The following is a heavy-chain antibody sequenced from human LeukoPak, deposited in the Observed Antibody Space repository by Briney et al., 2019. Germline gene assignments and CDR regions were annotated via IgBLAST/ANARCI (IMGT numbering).Heavy chain of an antibody. J-gene: IGHJ4*02. D-gene: IGHD3-10*01. CDR1: GFTFSSYD. Sequence: GGSLRLSCAASGFTFSSYDMNCVRQAPGRELEWSSYISYISDSGTTIYYADSRNDRFTISRDHAQNSVYMQMNSQRDEDTAVYYCATDGTPLLVGEVFFDNWGQGTLVTVSS. CDR3: ATDGTPLLVGEVFFDN. CDR2: ISDSGTTI. V-gene: IGHV3-48*03.